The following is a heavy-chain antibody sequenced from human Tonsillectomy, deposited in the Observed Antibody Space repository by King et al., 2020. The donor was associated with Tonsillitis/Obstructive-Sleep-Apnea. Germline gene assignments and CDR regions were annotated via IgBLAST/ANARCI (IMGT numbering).Heavy chain of an antibody. Sequence: VQLVESGGGLVQPGGSLRLSCAASGFTFSSYDMHWVRHATGKGLEWVSAIGTAGDTYYPGSVKGRFTISRENAKNSLYLQMNSLRAGDTAVYYCARGGGMATTSTGFDYWGQETLVTVSS. J-gene: IGHJ4*02. CDR3: ARGGGMATTSTGFDY. CDR2: IGTAGDT. D-gene: IGHD5-24*01. CDR1: GFTFSSYD. V-gene: IGHV3-13*04.